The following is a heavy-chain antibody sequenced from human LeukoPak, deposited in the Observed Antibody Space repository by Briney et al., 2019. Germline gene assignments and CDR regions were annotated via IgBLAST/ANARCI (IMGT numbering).Heavy chain of an antibody. J-gene: IGHJ4*02. V-gene: IGHV1-2*02. D-gene: IGHD2-2*01. Sequence: ASVKVSCKASGYTFTGYYMHWVRQATGQGLEWMGWINPNSGGTNYAQKFQGRVTMTRDTSISTAYMELSRLKSDDTAVYYCARVSGYCSSTSCISADYWGQGTLVTVSS. CDR2: INPNSGGT. CDR1: GYTFTGYY. CDR3: ARVSGYCSSTSCISADY.